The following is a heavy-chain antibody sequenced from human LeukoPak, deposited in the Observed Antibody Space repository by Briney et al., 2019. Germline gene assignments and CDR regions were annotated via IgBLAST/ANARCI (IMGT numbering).Heavy chain of an antibody. Sequence: ASVNVSCKASGYTFTSYGITWVRQAPGQGLEWMGWISANNGNTNYAQKLQGRVTMTTDTTTSTAYMELRSLRSDDTAVYYCALDDWRNASGINDYWGQGTLATVSS. V-gene: IGHV1-18*01. CDR2: ISANNGNT. CDR3: ALDDWRNASGINDY. J-gene: IGHJ4*02. D-gene: IGHD1-1*01. CDR1: GYTFTSYG.